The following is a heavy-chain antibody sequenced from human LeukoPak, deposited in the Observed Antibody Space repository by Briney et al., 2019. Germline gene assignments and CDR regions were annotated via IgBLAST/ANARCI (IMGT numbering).Heavy chain of an antibody. V-gene: IGHV1-2*02. CDR3: ARDLPITMIVVEDY. Sequence: ASVKVSCKASGYTFTGYYTHWVRQAPGQGLEWMGWINPNSGGTNYAQKFQGRVTMTRDTSISTAYMELSRLRSNDTAVYYCARDLPITMIVVEDYWGQGTLVTVSS. J-gene: IGHJ4*02. D-gene: IGHD3-22*01. CDR2: INPNSGGT. CDR1: GYTFTGYY.